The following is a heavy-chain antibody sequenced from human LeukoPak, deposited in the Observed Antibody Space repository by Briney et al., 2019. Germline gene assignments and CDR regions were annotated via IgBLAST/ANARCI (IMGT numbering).Heavy chain of an antibody. Sequence: ASVKVSCKASGYTFISYGISWVRQAPGQGLEWMGWTSTYNGNTVYVQKLQGRVTMTTDTSTSTVYMELRSLRSEDTAVYYCARGRNYYDSSRYYYEGDAFDIWGQGTMVTVSS. D-gene: IGHD3-22*01. CDR2: TSTYNGNT. V-gene: IGHV1-18*01. CDR1: GYTFISYG. J-gene: IGHJ3*02. CDR3: ARGRNYYDSSRYYYEGDAFDI.